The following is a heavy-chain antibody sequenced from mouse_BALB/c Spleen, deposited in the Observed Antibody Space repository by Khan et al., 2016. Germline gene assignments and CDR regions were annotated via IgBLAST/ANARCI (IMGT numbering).Heavy chain of an antibody. D-gene: IGHD1-1*01. CDR1: GYTFSNYW. J-gene: IGHJ4*01. V-gene: IGHV1-9*01. CDR2: NLPGSART. Sequence: QVQLQQSGAELMKPGASVKISCKATGYTFSNYWIEWVKQRPGHGLEWIGENLPGSARTNYNEKFKGKDPFTADTSSNQAYMQLSSQTSEDTAVYYCARVLYYMDYWGQGTSVTVSS. CDR3: ARVLYYMDY.